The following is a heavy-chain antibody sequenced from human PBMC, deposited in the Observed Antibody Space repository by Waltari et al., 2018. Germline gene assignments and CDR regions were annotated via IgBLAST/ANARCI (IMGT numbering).Heavy chain of an antibody. CDR1: GGSISSSSYY. Sequence: QLQLQESGPGLVKPSETLSLTCTVSGGSISSSSYYWGWIRQPPGKGLEWIGSIYYSGSTYYNPSLKSRVTISVDTSKNQFSLKLSSVTAADTAVYYCASLIAAAGYYFDYWGQGTLVTVSS. CDR2: IYYSGST. CDR3: ASLIAAAGYYFDY. V-gene: IGHV4-39*07. J-gene: IGHJ4*02. D-gene: IGHD6-13*01.